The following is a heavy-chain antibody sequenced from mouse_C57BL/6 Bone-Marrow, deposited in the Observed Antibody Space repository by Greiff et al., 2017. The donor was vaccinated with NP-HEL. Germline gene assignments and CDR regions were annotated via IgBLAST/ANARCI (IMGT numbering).Heavy chain of an antibody. CDR3: ARCHYYGSSYWYFDV. CDR1: GYTFTSYW. Sequence: QVHVKQPGAELVKPGASVKMSCKASGYTFTSYWITWVKQRPGQGLEWIGDIYPGSGSTNYNEKFKSKATLTVDTSSSTAYMQLSSLTSEDSAVYYCARCHYYGSSYWYFDVWGTGTTVTVSS. D-gene: IGHD1-1*01. V-gene: IGHV1-55*01. CDR2: IYPGSGST. J-gene: IGHJ1*03.